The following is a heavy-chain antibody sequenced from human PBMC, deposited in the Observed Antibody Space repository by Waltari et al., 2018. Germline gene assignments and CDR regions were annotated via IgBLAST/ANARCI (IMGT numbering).Heavy chain of an antibody. CDR2: VDPEDGET. D-gene: IGHD2-2*01. J-gene: IGHJ6*02. V-gene: IGHV1-69-2*01. CDR1: GYTFTDYY. CDR3: ATGREPGYCSSTSCFSRYGMDV. Sequence: EVQLVQSGAEVKKPGATVKISCKVSGYTFTDYYMHWVQQAPGTGLEWMGLVDPEDGETIYAEKFQGRVTITADTSTDTAYMELSSLRSEDTAVYYCATGREPGYCSSTSCFSRYGMDVWGQGTTVTVSS.